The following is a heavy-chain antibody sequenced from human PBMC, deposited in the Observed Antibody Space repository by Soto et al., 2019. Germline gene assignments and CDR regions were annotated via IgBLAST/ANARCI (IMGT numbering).Heavy chain of an antibody. CDR3: ARVYYDSSGFIKPSLDAFDI. CDR2: LYYSGST. D-gene: IGHD3-22*01. Sequence: QVQLQESGPGLVKPSQTLSLTCTVSGVSISSGDYYWSWIRQPPGKGLEWIGYLYYSGSTYYNPSLKSRVTVSVDTSKSQFSLKLSSVTAADAAVYYCARVYYDSSGFIKPSLDAFDIWGQGTMVTVSS. V-gene: IGHV4-30-4*01. CDR1: GVSISSGDYY. J-gene: IGHJ3*02.